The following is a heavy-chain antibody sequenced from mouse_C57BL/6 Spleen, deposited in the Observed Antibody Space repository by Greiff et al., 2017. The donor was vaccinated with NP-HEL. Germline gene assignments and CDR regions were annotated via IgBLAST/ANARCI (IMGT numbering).Heavy chain of an antibody. CDR2: IYPGDGDT. V-gene: IGHV1-82*01. Sequence: VQLQQSGPELVKPGASVKISCKASGYAFSSSWMNWVKQRPGKGLEWIGRIYPGDGDTNYNGKFKGKATLTADKSSSTAYMQLSSLTSEESAVYVGAREELGDYGGQGTTLTVSS. J-gene: IGHJ2*01. D-gene: IGHD4-1*01. CDR3: AREELGDY. CDR1: GYAFSSSW.